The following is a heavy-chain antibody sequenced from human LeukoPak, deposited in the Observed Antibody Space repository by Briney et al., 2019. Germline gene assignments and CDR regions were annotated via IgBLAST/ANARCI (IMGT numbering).Heavy chain of an antibody. Sequence: GGSLRLSCAASGFTFSSYSMNWVRQAPGKGLEWVSSISSSSSYIYYADSVKGRFTISRDNARNSLYLQMNSLRAEDTAVYYCTRGRLGFSFGPNWFDPWGQGTLVTVSS. J-gene: IGHJ5*02. V-gene: IGHV3-21*03. D-gene: IGHD5-18*01. CDR3: TRGRLGFSFGPNWFDP. CDR1: GFTFSSYS. CDR2: ISSSSSYI.